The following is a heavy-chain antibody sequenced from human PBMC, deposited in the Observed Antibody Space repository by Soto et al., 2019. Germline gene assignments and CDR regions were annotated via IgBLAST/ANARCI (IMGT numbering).Heavy chain of an antibody. CDR2: IYHSGST. J-gene: IGHJ4*02. V-gene: IGHV4-39*07. CDR3: ARYCSSTSCYHYFDY. CDR1: GGSISSSSYY. Sequence: PSETLSLTCTVSGGSISSSSYYWGWIRQPPGKGLEWIGSIYHSGSTNYNPSLKSRVTISVDTSKNQFSLKLSSVTAADTAVYYCARYCSSTSCYHYFDYWGQGTLVTVSS. D-gene: IGHD2-2*01.